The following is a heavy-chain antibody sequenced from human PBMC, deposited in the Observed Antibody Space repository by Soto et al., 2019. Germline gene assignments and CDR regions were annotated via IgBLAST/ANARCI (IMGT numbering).Heavy chain of an antibody. CDR1: GFTFSRHG. D-gene: IGHD4-17*01. Sequence: QVQLVESGGGVVQPGTSLRLSCATSGFTFSRHGMHWVRQTPGKGLEWLAVILNDASGHWYADSVKGRFTISRDNFENTLYLQMNGLRREDTGMYYCARDDDYPDNGFDYWGQGTLVTVSS. J-gene: IGHJ4*02. CDR3: ARDDDYPDNGFDY. V-gene: IGHV3-33*01. CDR2: ILNDASGH.